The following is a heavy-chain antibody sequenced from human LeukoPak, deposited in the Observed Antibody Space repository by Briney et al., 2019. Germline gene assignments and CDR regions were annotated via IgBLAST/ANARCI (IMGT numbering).Heavy chain of an antibody. J-gene: IGHJ3*02. CDR1: GFTFSSYS. CDR3: ASYRIAAAGASDI. V-gene: IGHV3-21*01. D-gene: IGHD6-13*01. Sequence: PGGSLRLSCAASGFTFSSYSMNWVRQAPGKGLEWVSSISSSSSYIYYADSVKGRFTISRDNAKNSLYLQMNSLRAEDTAVYYCASYRIAAAGASDIWGQGTMVTVSS. CDR2: ISSSSSYI.